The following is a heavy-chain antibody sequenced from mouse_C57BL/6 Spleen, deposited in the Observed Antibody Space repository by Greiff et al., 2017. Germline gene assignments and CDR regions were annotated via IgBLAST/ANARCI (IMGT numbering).Heavy chain of an antibody. CDR1: GFTFSDYG. J-gene: IGHJ4*01. Sequence: DVQLVESGGGLVKPGGSLKLSCAASGFTFSDYGMHWVRQAPEKGLEWVAYISSGSGTIYYADTVKGRFTISRDNAKTTLFLQMTLLRSEDTAMYYCARPITTGVNYYAMDYWGEGTSVTVA. CDR2: ISSGSGTI. CDR3: ARPITTGVNYYAMDY. V-gene: IGHV5-17*01. D-gene: IGHD1-1*01.